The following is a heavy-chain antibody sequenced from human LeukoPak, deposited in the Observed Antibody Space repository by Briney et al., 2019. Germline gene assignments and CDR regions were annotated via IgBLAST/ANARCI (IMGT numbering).Heavy chain of an antibody. CDR3: ARTKGGIAAADAYFDY. Sequence: LETLSLTCTVSGYSISSGYYWGWMRQPPGKGLEWIESIHHSGSTYYNPSLKSRVTMSIDTSKNQFSLKLSSVTAADTAVYYCARTKGGIAAADAYFDYWGQGTLVTVSS. D-gene: IGHD6-13*01. J-gene: IGHJ4*02. V-gene: IGHV4-38-2*02. CDR1: GYSISSGYY. CDR2: IHHSGST.